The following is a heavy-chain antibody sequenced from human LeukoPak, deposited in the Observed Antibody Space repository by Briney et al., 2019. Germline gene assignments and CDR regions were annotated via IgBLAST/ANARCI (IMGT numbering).Heavy chain of an antibody. Sequence: TGGSLRLSCAASGFTFSSYGMHWVRQAPGKGLEWVAVISYDGSNKYYADSVKGRFTISRDNSKNTLYLQMNSLRAEDTAVYYCAKHHPTKRIQWLVPLKPYFDYWGQGTLVTVSS. D-gene: IGHD6-19*01. CDR3: AKHHPTKRIQWLVPLKPYFDY. CDR2: ISYDGSNK. CDR1: GFTFSSYG. J-gene: IGHJ4*02. V-gene: IGHV3-30*18.